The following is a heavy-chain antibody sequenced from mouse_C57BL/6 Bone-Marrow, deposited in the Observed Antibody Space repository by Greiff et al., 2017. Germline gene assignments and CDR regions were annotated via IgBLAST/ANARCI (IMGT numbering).Heavy chain of an antibody. CDR2: ISSGGSYT. CDR3: ARRGQHRCPFAY. V-gene: IGHV5-6*01. Sequence: EVQRVESGGDLVKPGGSLKLSCAASGFTFSSYGMSWVRQTPDKRLEWVATISSGGSYTYYPDSVKGRFTISRDNAKNTLYLQMSSLKSEDTAMYYCARRGQHRCPFAYWGQGTLVTVSA. D-gene: IGHD3-2*02. CDR1: GFTFSSYG. J-gene: IGHJ3*01.